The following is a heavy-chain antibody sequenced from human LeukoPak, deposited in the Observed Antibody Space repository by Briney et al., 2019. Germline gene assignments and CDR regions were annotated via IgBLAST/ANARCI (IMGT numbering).Heavy chain of an antibody. J-gene: IGHJ6*02. CDR3: ARDSSGWNGYYYGMDV. Sequence: PSETLSLTCTVSGGSISSYYWSWIRQPPGKGLEWIGYIYYSGSTNYNPSLKSRVTISVDTSKNQFSLKLSSVTAADTAVYYCARDSSGWNGYYYGMDVWGQGTTVTVSS. CDR1: GGSISSYY. D-gene: IGHD6-19*01. CDR2: IYYSGST. V-gene: IGHV4-59*01.